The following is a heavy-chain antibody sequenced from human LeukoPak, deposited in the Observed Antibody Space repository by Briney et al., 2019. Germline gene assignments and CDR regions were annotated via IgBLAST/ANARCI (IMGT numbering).Heavy chain of an antibody. CDR2: ISYDGSNK. CDR1: GFTFSSYA. CDR3: ARAFSGAYYYGMDV. Sequence: GGSLRLSCAASGFTFSSYAMHWVRQAPGKGLEWVAVISYDGSNKYYADSVKGRFTISRDNSKNTLYLQMNSLRAEGTAVYYCARAFSGAYYYGMDVWGQGTTVTVSS. D-gene: IGHD2-15*01. J-gene: IGHJ6*02. V-gene: IGHV3-30-3*01.